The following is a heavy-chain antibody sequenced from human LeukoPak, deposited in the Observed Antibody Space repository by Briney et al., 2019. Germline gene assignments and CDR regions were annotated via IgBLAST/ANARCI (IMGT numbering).Heavy chain of an antibody. Sequence: SVKVSCKASGGTFSSYAISWVRQAPGQGLEWMGGIIPIFGTANYAHKFQGRVTITTDESTNTAYMQLSSLRSEDTAVYYCAVLTGWFGGYSDYWGQGTLVTVSS. J-gene: IGHJ4*02. CDR1: GGTFSSYA. V-gene: IGHV1-69*05. CDR2: IIPIFGTA. CDR3: AVLTGWFGGYSDY. D-gene: IGHD3-10*01.